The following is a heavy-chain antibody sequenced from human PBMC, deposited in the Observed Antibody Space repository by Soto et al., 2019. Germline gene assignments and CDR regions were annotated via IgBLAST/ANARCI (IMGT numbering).Heavy chain of an antibody. CDR3: AAEKNYYYGMDV. V-gene: IGHV1-58*01. CDR1: GFTFTSSA. J-gene: IGHJ6*02. Sequence: SVKVSCKASGFTFTSSAVQWVRQARGQRLEWIGWIVVGSGNTNYAQKFQERVTITRDMSTSTAYMELSSLRSEDTAVYYCAAEKNYYYGMDVWGQGTTVTVS. CDR2: IVVGSGNT.